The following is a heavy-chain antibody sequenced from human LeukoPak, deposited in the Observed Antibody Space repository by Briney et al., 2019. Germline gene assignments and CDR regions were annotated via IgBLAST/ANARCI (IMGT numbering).Heavy chain of an antibody. V-gene: IGHV4-38-2*02. CDR2: FYHSEST. D-gene: IGHD3-10*01. J-gene: IGHJ4*02. CDR3: ARYGSGSYPADY. CDR1: GYSISSDYY. Sequence: SETLSLTCTVSGYSISSDYYWGWIRQPPGKGLEWIGSFYHSESTYYNPSLKSRVTISVDTSKNPFSLKLISVTAADTAVYYCARYGSGSYPADYWGQGTLVTVSS.